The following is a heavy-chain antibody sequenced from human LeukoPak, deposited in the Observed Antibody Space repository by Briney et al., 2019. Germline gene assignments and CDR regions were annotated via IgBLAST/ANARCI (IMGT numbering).Heavy chain of an antibody. CDR2: ISYDGGYQ. D-gene: IGHD3-16*01. CDR1: GFTLTSYG. V-gene: IGHV3-30*03. Sequence: GGSLRLSCAASGFTLTSYGKHWVRQAPGKGLEWVTYISYDGGYQYYADSVKGRFTISRDNSKNTVYLQLNSLTPEDTAVYYCARDRRMMSPHYGMDVWGQGTTVTVSS. J-gene: IGHJ6*02. CDR3: ARDRRMMSPHYGMDV.